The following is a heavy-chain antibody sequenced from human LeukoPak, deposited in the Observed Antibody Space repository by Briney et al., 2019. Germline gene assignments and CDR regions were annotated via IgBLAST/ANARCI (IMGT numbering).Heavy chain of an antibody. Sequence: GGSLRLSCAASGFTVSSNYMNWVRQAPGKGLEWVSYISSTSSTIYYADSVKGRFTISRDNAKNSLYLQMNSLRAEDTAVYYCARSPYDSVFRWGQGTLVTVSS. CDR3: ARSPYDSVFR. CDR2: ISSTSSTI. V-gene: IGHV3-48*01. D-gene: IGHD3-22*01. J-gene: IGHJ4*02. CDR1: GFTVSSNY.